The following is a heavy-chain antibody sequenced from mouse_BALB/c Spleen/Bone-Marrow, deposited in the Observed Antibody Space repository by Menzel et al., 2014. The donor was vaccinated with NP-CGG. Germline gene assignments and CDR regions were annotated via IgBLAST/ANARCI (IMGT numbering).Heavy chain of an antibody. Sequence: EVQGVESGGGLVKPGGSLKLSCVASGFAFSSYDMSWVRQTPEKRLEWVAYISSGGGSTYYPDTVKGRFTISRDNAKNTLYLQMSSLKSEDTAMYYCARQGAYYGNYKYFDVWGAGTTVTVSS. V-gene: IGHV5-12-1*01. CDR2: ISSGGGST. CDR3: ARQGAYYGNYKYFDV. J-gene: IGHJ1*01. D-gene: IGHD2-10*01. CDR1: GFAFSSYD.